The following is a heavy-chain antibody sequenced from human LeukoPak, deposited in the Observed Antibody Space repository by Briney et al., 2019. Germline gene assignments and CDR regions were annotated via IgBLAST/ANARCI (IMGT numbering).Heavy chain of an antibody. D-gene: IGHD5-18*01. Sequence: ASVKVSCKVSGYTLTELSMHWVRQAPGKGLEWMGGFDPEDGETIYAQKFQDRVTITRDTSANTAYMELSSQRSEDTAVYYCARENGYNSDFDYWGQGTLVTVSS. V-gene: IGHV1-24*01. CDR3: ARENGYNSDFDY. CDR1: GYTLTELS. CDR2: FDPEDGET. J-gene: IGHJ4*02.